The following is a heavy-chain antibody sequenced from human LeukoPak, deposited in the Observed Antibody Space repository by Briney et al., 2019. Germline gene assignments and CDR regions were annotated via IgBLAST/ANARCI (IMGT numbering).Heavy chain of an antibody. D-gene: IGHD2-2*02. Sequence: GASVKVSCKASGYTFTSYDIIWVRQATGQGLEWMGWMNPNSGNTGYAQKFQGRVTMTRNTSISTAYMELSSLRSEDTAVYYCARRPAAILKRGHYYYYMDVWGKGTTVTVSS. CDR1: GYTFTSYD. CDR3: ARRPAAILKRGHYYYYMDV. V-gene: IGHV1-8*01. J-gene: IGHJ6*03. CDR2: MNPNSGNT.